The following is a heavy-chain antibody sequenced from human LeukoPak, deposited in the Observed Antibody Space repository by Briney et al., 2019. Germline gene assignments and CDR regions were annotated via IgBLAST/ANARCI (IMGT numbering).Heavy chain of an antibody. CDR3: ARDDYGVFDAFDV. Sequence: PSETLSLTCTVSGGSISSHYWSWIRQPPGKGLEWIGYTYNSGSTNYNPSLKSRVTISLDTSKNQFSLHLTSVTAADTAVYFCARDDYGVFDAFDVWGQGTVVTVSS. CDR2: TYNSGST. V-gene: IGHV4-59*08. D-gene: IGHD3-16*01. CDR1: GGSISSHY. J-gene: IGHJ3*01.